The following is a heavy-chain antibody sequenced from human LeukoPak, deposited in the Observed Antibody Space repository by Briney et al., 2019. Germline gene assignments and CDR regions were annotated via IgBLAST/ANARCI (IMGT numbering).Heavy chain of an antibody. J-gene: IGHJ4*02. CDR2: ISGSGGST. CDR3: AKDHTAMVIYDFDY. V-gene: IGHV3-23*01. CDR1: GFTFSSYA. Sequence: GGSLRLSCAASGFTFSSYAMSWVRQAPGKGLEWVSAISGSGGSTYYADSVKGRFTISRDNSKNTLYLQMNSLGAEDTAVYYCAKDHTAMVIYDFDYWGQGTLVTVSS. D-gene: IGHD5-18*01.